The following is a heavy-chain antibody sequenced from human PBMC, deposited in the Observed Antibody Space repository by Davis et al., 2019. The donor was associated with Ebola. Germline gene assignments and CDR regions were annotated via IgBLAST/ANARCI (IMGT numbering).Heavy chain of an antibody. CDR1: GGSISSYY. V-gene: IGHV4-59*12. J-gene: IGHJ6*02. Sequence: SETLSLTCTVSGGSISSYYWSWVRQPPGKGLEWIGYIYYSGSTNYNPSFKNRVTISVDMSKNQFSLKMNSVTAADTAVYYCAREATLDYDSPYYYYYGMDVWGQGTTVTVSS. CDR3: AREATLDYDSPYYYYYGMDV. CDR2: IYYSGST. D-gene: IGHD3-16*01.